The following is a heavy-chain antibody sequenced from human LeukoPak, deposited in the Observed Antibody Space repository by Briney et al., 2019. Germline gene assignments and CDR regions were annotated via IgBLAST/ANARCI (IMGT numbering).Heavy chain of an antibody. CDR3: ARDSTDYDFWSGYYRGKWFDY. V-gene: IGHV3-20*04. CDR1: GFTFDDYG. Sequence: RTGGSLRLSCAASGFTFDDYGMSWVRQAPGKGLEWVSGINWNGGSTGYADSVKGRFTISRDNAKNSLYLQMNSLRAEDTALYYCARDSTDYDFWSGYYRGKWFDYWGQGTLVTVSS. J-gene: IGHJ4*02. D-gene: IGHD3-3*01. CDR2: INWNGGST.